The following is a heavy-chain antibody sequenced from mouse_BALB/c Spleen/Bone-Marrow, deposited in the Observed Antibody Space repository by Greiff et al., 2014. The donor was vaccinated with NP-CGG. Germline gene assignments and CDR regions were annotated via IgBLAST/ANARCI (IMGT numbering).Heavy chain of an antibody. CDR3: ARDYDGYAMDY. CDR2: IYPGDGST. Sequence: VQLQESGPELVKPGASVKMSCKASGYTFTSYFIHWVKQRPGQGLEWIGWIYPGDGSTKYNEKFKGKTTLTADKSSSTAFMLLSSLPYEDSAIYFCARDYDGYAMDYWGQGTSVTVSS. D-gene: IGHD2-4*01. V-gene: IGHV1S56*01. CDR1: GYTFTSYF. J-gene: IGHJ4*01.